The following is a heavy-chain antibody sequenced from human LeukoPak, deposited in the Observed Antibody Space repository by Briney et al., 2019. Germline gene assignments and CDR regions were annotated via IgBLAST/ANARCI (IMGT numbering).Heavy chain of an antibody. CDR3: AKDGRSGDGSGSYFFFTGGSYYFDY. Sequence: PGGSLRLSCAASGFTFSSYGMHWVRQAPGKGLEWVAFIRYDGSNKYYADSVKGRFTISRDNSKNTLYLQMNSLRAEDTAVYYCAKDGRSGDGSGSYFFFTGGSYYFDYWGQGTLVTVSS. J-gene: IGHJ4*02. D-gene: IGHD3-10*01. CDR2: IRYDGSNK. CDR1: GFTFSSYG. V-gene: IGHV3-30*02.